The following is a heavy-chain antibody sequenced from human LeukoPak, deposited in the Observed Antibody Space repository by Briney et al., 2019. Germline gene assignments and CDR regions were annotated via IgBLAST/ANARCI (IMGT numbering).Heavy chain of an antibody. J-gene: IGHJ3*02. Sequence: VASVKVSCKASGGTFSSYAISWVRQATGQGLEWMGWMNPNSGNTGYAQKFQGRVPMTRNTSISTAYMELSSLRSEDTAVYYCARLAVGATNWNWFSSDAFDIWGQGTMVTVSS. CDR3: ARLAVGATNWNWFSSDAFDI. V-gene: IGHV1-8*02. D-gene: IGHD1-1*01. CDR2: MNPNSGNT. CDR1: GGTFSSYA.